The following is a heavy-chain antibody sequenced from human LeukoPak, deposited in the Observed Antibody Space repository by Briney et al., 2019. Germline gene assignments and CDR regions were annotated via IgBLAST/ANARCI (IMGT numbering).Heavy chain of an antibody. Sequence: NPSETLSLTCAVYGGSFSGYYWSWIRQPPGKGLEWIGEINHSGSTNYNPSLKSRVTISVDTSKNQFSLKLSSVTAADTAVYYCASGRGTTVTTRAFDIWGQGTMVTVSS. CDR2: INHSGST. D-gene: IGHD4-17*01. J-gene: IGHJ3*02. V-gene: IGHV4-34*01. CDR1: GGSFSGYY. CDR3: ASGRGTTVTTRAFDI.